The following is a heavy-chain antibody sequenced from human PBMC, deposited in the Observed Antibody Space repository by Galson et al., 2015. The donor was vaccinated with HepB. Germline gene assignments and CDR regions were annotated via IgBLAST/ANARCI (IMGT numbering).Heavy chain of an antibody. J-gene: IGHJ3*02. V-gene: IGHV4-59*01. D-gene: IGHD6-19*01. CDR2: IYYSGST. CDR1: GGSINSYY. Sequence: SETLSLTCTVSGGSINSYYWSWIRQPPGKGLEWIAYIYYSGSTNYNPSLQSRVTISLDTSKKQFSLKLNSVTAADTASYYCATGSSGWYRSPDIWGQGTMVTVSS. CDR3: ATGSSGWYRSPDI.